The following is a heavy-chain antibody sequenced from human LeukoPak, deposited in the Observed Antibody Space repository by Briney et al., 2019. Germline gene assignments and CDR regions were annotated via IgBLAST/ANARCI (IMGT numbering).Heavy chain of an antibody. V-gene: IGHV3-30*02. D-gene: IGHD6-13*01. CDR3: AREGHSSSFDAFDI. CDR2: IRSDGSNK. Sequence: GGFLRLSCAVSGFTFSNYAMHWVRQAPGKGLEWVAFIRSDGSNKYYADSVKGRFTISRDNSKNTLYLQMNSLRAEDTAVYYCAREGHSSSFDAFDIWGQGTMVTVSS. CDR1: GFTFSNYA. J-gene: IGHJ3*02.